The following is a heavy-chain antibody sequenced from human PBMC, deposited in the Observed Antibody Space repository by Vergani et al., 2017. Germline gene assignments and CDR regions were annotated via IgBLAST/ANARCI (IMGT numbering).Heavy chain of an antibody. CDR3: ARGDYGILTGYRY. CDR1: GYTFTSYA. Sequence: QVQLVQSGSELKKPGASVKVSCKASGYTFTSYAMNWVRQAPGQGLEWMGWINPSGGHTNYAQKFQGRVTMTRDTSTSTVYMELSSLRSEDTAIYYCARGDYGILTGYRYWGQGTLVTVSA. CDR2: INPSGGHT. D-gene: IGHD3-9*01. J-gene: IGHJ4*02. V-gene: IGHV1-46*03.